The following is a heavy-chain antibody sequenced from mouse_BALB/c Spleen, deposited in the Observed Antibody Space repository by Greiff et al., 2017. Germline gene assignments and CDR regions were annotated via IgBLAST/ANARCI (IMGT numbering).Heavy chain of an antibody. CDR3: ARDSSGYNDY. CDR2: ISSGGSYT. CDR1: GFTFSSYG. V-gene: IGHV5-6*01. J-gene: IGHJ2*01. D-gene: IGHD3-2*01. Sequence: EVQLQESGGDLVKPGGSLKLSCAASGFTFSSYGMSWVRQTPDKRLEWVATISSGGSYTYYPDSVKGRFTISRDNAKNTLYLQMSSLKSEDTAMYYCARDSSGYNDYWGQGTTLTVSS.